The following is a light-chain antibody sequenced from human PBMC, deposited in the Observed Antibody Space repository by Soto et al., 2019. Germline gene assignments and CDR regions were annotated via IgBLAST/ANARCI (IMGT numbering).Light chain of an antibody. V-gene: IGKV1-27*01. J-gene: IGKJ1*01. CDR2: DAS. CDR3: QQYNIVPWT. Sequence: DTQMTQSPSSLSASVGDRVTITCRASQGVSSYLAWYQQKPGKVPKLLISDASSVQSGVPSRFSGSGSGTDFTLTISSLQPEYIATYYCQQYNIVPWTFGQGTKVEIK. CDR1: QGVSSY.